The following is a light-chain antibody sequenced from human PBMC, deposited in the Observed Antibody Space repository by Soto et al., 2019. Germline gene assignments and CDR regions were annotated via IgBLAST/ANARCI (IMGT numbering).Light chain of an antibody. CDR2: LNSDGSH. Sequence: QSVLTQSPSASASLGASVKFTCTLSSEHSSYAIAWHQQQPEKGPRYLMKLNSDGSHNKGDGIPDRFSGSSSGAERYLTISSLQSEDEADYYCQTWGTGIVVFGGGTQLTV. V-gene: IGLV4-69*01. CDR1: SEHSSYA. J-gene: IGLJ2*01. CDR3: QTWGTGIVV.